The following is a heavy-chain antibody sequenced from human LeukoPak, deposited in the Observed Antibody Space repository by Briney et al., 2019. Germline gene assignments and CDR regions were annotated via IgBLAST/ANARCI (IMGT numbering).Heavy chain of an antibody. J-gene: IGHJ6*03. Sequence: GGSLRLSCAASGFTVSSNYMSGVRQAPGKGLEWVSVIYSGGSTYYSDSVKGRFTISRDNSKNTLYLQMNSLRAEDTAVYYCARVSGNYDSSGYYYAYNYYYYMDVWGKGTTVTVSS. CDR2: IYSGGST. CDR3: ARVSGNYDSSGYYYAYNYYYYMDV. V-gene: IGHV3-53*01. CDR1: GFTVSSNY. D-gene: IGHD3-22*01.